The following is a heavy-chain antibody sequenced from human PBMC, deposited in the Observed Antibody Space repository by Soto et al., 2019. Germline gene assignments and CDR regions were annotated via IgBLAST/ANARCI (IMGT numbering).Heavy chain of an antibody. D-gene: IGHD2-2*01. CDR3: ARLSTDCSSTSCYLGPRRGMDV. V-gene: IGHV4-59*01. CDR1: GGSISRYY. CDR2: IYYSGST. Sequence: SETLSLTCTVSGGSISRYYWSWIRQPPGKGLEWIGYIYYSGSTNYNPSLKSRVTISVDTSKNQFSLKLSSVTAADTAVYYCARLSTDCSSTSCYLGPRRGMDVWGQGTTVTVSS. J-gene: IGHJ6*02.